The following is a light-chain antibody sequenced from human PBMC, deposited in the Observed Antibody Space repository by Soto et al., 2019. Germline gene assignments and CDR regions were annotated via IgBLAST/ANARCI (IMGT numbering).Light chain of an antibody. J-gene: IGKJ4*01. CDR1: QSLSTY. CDR2: GAS. V-gene: IGKV3-15*01. CDR3: QQYNNWPLT. Sequence: EIVLTQSPATLSLSPRERATLSCRASQSLSTYLAWYQQKPGQAPRLLIYGASTRATGIPARFSGSGSGTEFTLTISSLQSEDFAVYYCQQYNNWPLTFGGGTKVEIK.